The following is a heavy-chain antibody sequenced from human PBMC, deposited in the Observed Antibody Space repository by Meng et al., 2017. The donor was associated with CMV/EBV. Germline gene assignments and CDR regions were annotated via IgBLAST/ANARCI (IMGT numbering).Heavy chain of an antibody. CDR1: GCSISSGDYY. V-gene: IGHV4-30-4*08. Sequence: VQLQDAGQGLDKPSQTLSLTCTVSGCSISSGDYYWSWIRQPPVKGLEWIGYIYYSGSTYYNPSLKSRVTISVDTSKNQFSLKLSSVTAADTAVYYCARTGEYPTFDYWGQGTLVTVSS. CDR3: ARTGEYPTFDY. J-gene: IGHJ4*02. D-gene: IGHD2/OR15-2a*01. CDR2: IYYSGST.